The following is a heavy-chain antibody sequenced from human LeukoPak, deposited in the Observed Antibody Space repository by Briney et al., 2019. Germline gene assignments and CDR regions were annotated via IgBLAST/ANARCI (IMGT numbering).Heavy chain of an antibody. J-gene: IGHJ4*02. Sequence: GGSLRLSCAPSGFTFRSYAMSWVRQAPGEGLEWVSSIGATSGTTYYADSVKGRFTISRDNSQNTLYLQMNGLRAEDTAVYYCAKALSHWNYFDYWGQGTLVTVSS. CDR2: IGATSGTT. CDR1: GFTFRSYA. CDR3: AKALSHWNYFDY. D-gene: IGHD1-1*01. V-gene: IGHV3-23*01.